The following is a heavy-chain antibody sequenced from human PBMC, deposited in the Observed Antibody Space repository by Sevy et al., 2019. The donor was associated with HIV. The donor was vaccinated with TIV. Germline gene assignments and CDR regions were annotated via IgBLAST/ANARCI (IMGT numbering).Heavy chain of an antibody. V-gene: IGHV3-74*01. CDR2: INSDGSST. J-gene: IGHJ4*02. CDR3: ARTMGYYDSVQ. CDR1: GFTFSSYW. D-gene: IGHD3-22*01. Sequence: GESLKISCAASGFTFSSYWMHWVRQAPGKGLVWVSRINSDGSSTSYADSVKGRFTISRDNANNTLYLQMNSLRADDTAVYYCARTMGYYDSVQWGQGTLVTVSS.